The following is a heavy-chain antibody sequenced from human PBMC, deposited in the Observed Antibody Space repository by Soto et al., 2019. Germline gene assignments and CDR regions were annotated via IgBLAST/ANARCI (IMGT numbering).Heavy chain of an antibody. CDR1: GGSFSGYY. V-gene: IGHV4-34*01. D-gene: IGHD2-2*01. J-gene: IGHJ6*02. CDR2: INHSGST. CDR3: ASKEIVPAQYGMDV. Sequence: QVQLQQWGAGLLKPSETLSLTCAVYGGSFSGYYWSWIRQPPGKGLEWIGEINHSGSTNYNPSLKSRVTISVDTSKNQFSLKLSSVTAADTAVYYCASKEIVPAQYGMDVWGQGTTVTVSS.